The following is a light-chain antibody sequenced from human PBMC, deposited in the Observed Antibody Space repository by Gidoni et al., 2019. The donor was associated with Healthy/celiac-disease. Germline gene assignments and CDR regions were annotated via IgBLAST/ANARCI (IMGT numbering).Light chain of an antibody. CDR2: GNS. CDR1: SSNIGAGSD. J-gene: IGLJ2*01. V-gene: IGLV1-40*01. CDR3: QSYDSSLSAVV. Sequence: QSVLTQPPSVSGAPGHRVTISCTGSSSNIGAGSDVHWYQQLPGTAPKLLIYGNSNRPSGVPDRFSGSKSGTAASLAITGLQAEDEADYYCQSYDSSLSAVVFGGGTKLTVL.